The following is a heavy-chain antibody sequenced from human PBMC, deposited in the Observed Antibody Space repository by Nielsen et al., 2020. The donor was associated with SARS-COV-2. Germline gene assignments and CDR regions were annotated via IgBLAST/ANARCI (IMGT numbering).Heavy chain of an antibody. CDR3: ARDLEYSSSSTRPRYGMDV. J-gene: IGHJ6*02. Sequence: GGSLRLSCAASGFTFSSYGMHWVRQAPGKGLEWMAVIWYDGSNKYYADSVKGRFTISRDNSKNTLYLQMNSLRAEDTAVYYCARDLEYSSSSTRPRYGMDVWGQGTMVTVSS. V-gene: IGHV3-33*01. CDR1: GFTFSSYG. CDR2: IWYDGSNK. D-gene: IGHD6-6*01.